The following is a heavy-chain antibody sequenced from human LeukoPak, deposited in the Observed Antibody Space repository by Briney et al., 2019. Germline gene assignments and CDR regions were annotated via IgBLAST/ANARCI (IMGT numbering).Heavy chain of an antibody. D-gene: IGHD3-16*01. CDR2: ISPNSGGT. J-gene: IGHJ4*02. CDR3: ARGGDTYDDYGY. V-gene: IGHV1-2*02. Sequence: GASVKVSCKASGYTFTGYYVHWVRQAPGQGLEWMGWISPNSGGTNYAQKFQGRVTMTRDTSISTAYMELSSIRSDDTALYYCARGGDTYDDYGYWGQGTLVTVSS. CDR1: GYTFTGYY.